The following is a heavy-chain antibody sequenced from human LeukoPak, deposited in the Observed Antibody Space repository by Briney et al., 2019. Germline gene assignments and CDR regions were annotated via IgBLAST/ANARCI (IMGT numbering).Heavy chain of an antibody. CDR3: AREGPGYDVVYFDY. CDR2: IYYSGST. Sequence: SETLSLTCTVSGGSISSYYWSWIRQPPGKGLEWIGYIYYSGSTNYNPSLKSRVTISVDTSKNQFSLKLSSVTAADTAVYYCAREGPGYDVVYFDYWGQGTLVTVSS. CDR1: GGSISSYY. J-gene: IGHJ4*02. D-gene: IGHD5-12*01. V-gene: IGHV4-59*01.